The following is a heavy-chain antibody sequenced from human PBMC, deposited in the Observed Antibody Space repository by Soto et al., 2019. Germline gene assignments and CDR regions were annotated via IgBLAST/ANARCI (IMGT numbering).Heavy chain of an antibody. CDR1: GYTFTGYY. D-gene: IGHD3-10*01. V-gene: IGHV1-2*02. J-gene: IGHJ5*02. Sequence: GASVKVSCKASGYTFTGYYIHWVRQAPGQGLEWLGWINPHSGATNYAQKFLGRVTMSADTSASTAYMDLARLKSDDTAVYYYVRAHALGFSNWFDPWGRGTLVTVSS. CDR2: INPHSGAT. CDR3: VRAHALGFSNWFDP.